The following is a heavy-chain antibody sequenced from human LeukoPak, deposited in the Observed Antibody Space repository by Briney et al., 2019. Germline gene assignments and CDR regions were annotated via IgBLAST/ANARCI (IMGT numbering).Heavy chain of an antibody. V-gene: IGHV3-21*01. D-gene: IGHD1-26*01. Sequence: GGSLRLSCAASGFTFNSYSMNWVRQAPGKGLEWVSSISSSSIYIYYADSLKGRFTISRDNAKNSLYLQMNSLRAEDTAVYYCARDPYNGSYGDDYYYYMDVWGKGTTVTISS. CDR1: GFTFNSYS. CDR3: ARDPYNGSYGDDYYYYMDV. CDR2: ISSSSIYI. J-gene: IGHJ6*03.